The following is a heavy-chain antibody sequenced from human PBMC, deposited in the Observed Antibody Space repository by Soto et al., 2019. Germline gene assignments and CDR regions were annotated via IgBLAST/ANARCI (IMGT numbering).Heavy chain of an antibody. J-gene: IGHJ4*02. CDR3: ARDKITGLFDY. V-gene: IGHV4-34*01. Sequence: SETLSLTCAVYGGSFSGYFWTWIRQPPGKGLEWIGEIDHSGSTNYNPSLKSRVTISVDTSKNQFSLKLTSVTAADTAVYYCARDKITGLFDYWGQGTLVTVSS. D-gene: IGHD2-8*02. CDR1: GGSFSGYF. CDR2: IDHSGST.